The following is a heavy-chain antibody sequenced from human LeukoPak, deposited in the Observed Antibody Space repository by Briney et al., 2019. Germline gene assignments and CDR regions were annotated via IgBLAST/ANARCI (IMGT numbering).Heavy chain of an antibody. CDR3: ARDRSIEVTVVAAIWFDP. V-gene: IGHV1-69*06. CDR1: GGTSSSYA. Sequence: SVKVSCKASGGTSSSYAISWVRQAPGQGLEWMGGIIPIFGTANYAQKFQGRVTITADKSTSTAYMEVSSLRSEDTAVYYCARDRSIEVTVVAAIWFDPWGQGTLVTVSS. CDR2: IIPIFGTA. J-gene: IGHJ5*02. D-gene: IGHD2-15*01.